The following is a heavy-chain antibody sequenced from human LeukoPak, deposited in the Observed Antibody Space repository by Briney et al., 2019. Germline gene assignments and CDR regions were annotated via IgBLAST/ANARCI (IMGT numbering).Heavy chain of an antibody. D-gene: IGHD3-22*01. V-gene: IGHV1-2*02. Sequence: GASVKVSRKASGYTFTGYYMHWVRQAPGQGLEWMGWINPNSGGTNYAQKFQGRVTMARDTSISTAYMELSRLRSDDTAVYYCARVGTYYYDSSGYPYWGQGTLVTVSS. CDR2: INPNSGGT. CDR1: GYTFTGYY. CDR3: ARVGTYYYDSSGYPY. J-gene: IGHJ4*02.